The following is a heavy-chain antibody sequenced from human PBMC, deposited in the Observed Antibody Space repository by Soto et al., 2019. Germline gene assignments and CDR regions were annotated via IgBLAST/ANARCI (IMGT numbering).Heavy chain of an antibody. Sequence: SETLSLTCTVSGGSISSSSYYWGWIRQPPGKGLEWIGSIYYSGSTYYNPSLKSRVTISVDTSKNQFSLKLSSVTAADTAVYYCASTTVTTRRYFDYWGQGTLVTVSS. D-gene: IGHD4-17*01. CDR2: IYYSGST. CDR1: GGSISSSSYY. J-gene: IGHJ4*02. V-gene: IGHV4-39*01. CDR3: ASTTVTTRRYFDY.